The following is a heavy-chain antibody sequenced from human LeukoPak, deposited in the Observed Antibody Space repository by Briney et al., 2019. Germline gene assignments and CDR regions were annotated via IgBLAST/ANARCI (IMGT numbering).Heavy chain of an antibody. V-gene: IGHV1-69*04. CDR2: IIPILGIA. J-gene: IGHJ4*02. Sequence: SVKVSCKASGYTFTGYYMHWVRQAPGQGLEWMGRIIPILGIANYAQKFQGRVTITADKSTGTAYMELSSLRSEDTAVYYCAREVGELLTHWGQGTLVTVSS. D-gene: IGHD1-26*01. CDR1: GYTFTGYY. CDR3: AREVGELLTH.